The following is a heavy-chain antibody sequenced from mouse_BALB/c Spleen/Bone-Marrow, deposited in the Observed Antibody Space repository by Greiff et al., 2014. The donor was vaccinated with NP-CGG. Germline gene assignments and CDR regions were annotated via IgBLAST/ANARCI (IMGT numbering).Heavy chain of an antibody. V-gene: IGHV1-18*01. CDR2: INTYNGGT. Sequence: EVQLQQSGPEMVKPGSSMKISCKASGYSLTGYTMNWVKQSHGKNLEWIGLINTYNGGTNYNQKFKGKATLTVDKSSSTAYMELLSLTSEDSAVYYCARSGTRGNYAMDYWGQGTSVTGSS. CDR3: ARSGTRGNYAMDY. CDR1: GYSLTGYT. J-gene: IGHJ4*01. D-gene: IGHD4-1*01.